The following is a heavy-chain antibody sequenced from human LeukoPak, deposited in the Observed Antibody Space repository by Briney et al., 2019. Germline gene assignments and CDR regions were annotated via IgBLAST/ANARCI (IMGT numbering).Heavy chain of an antibody. CDR3: ARDSADYGDYDY. CDR1: GYTFTSYF. J-gene: IGHJ4*02. V-gene: IGHV1-46*01. Sequence: ASVKVSCKASGYTFTSYFMHWVRQAPGQGLDWMGIINPSGGSTSYAQKFQGRVTMSRDTSTSTVYMELSSLRSEDTAVYYCARDSADYGDYDYWGQGTLVTVSS. D-gene: IGHD4-17*01. CDR2: INPSGGST.